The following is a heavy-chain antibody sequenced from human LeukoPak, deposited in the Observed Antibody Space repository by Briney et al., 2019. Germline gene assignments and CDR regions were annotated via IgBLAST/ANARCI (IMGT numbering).Heavy chain of an antibody. Sequence: ASVKVSCKASGYTFTSYYMHWVRQAPGQGLEWMGIINPSGGSTSYAQKFQGRVTMTRDMSTSTVYMELSRLRSDDTAVYYCARDPKSYGTIDYWGQGTLVTASS. D-gene: IGHD1-26*01. CDR2: INPSGGST. V-gene: IGHV1-46*01. CDR1: GYTFTSYY. CDR3: ARDPKSYGTIDY. J-gene: IGHJ4*02.